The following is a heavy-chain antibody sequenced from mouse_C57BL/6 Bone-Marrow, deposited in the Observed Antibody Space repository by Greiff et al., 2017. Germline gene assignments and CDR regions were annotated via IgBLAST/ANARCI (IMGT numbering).Heavy chain of an antibody. J-gene: IGHJ1*03. V-gene: IGHV5-4*01. Sequence: EVKLMESGGGLVKPGGSLKLSCAASGFTFSSYAMSWVRQTPEKRLEWVATISDGGSYTYYPDNVKGRFTISRDNAKNNLYLQMSHLKSEDTAMYYCARDGYYGSRDFDVWGTGTTVTGSS. CDR1: GFTFSSYA. CDR2: ISDGGSYT. CDR3: ARDGYYGSRDFDV. D-gene: IGHD1-1*01.